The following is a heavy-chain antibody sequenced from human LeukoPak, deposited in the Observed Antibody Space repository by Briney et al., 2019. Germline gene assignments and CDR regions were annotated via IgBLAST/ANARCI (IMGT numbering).Heavy chain of an antibody. CDR1: GGSISSYY. CDR2: IYYSGST. Sequence: SETLSLTCTVSGGSISSYYWSWIRQPPGKGLEWIGYIYYSGSTNYNPSLKSRVTISVDTSKNQFSLKLSSVTAADTAVYYCARGGPGIAVAGTSWYWFDPWGQGTLVTVSS. D-gene: IGHD6-19*01. CDR3: ARGGPGIAVAGTSWYWFDP. V-gene: IGHV4-59*08. J-gene: IGHJ5*02.